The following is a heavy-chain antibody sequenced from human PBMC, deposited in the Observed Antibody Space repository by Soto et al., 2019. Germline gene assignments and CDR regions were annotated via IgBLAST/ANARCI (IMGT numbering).Heavy chain of an antibody. D-gene: IGHD2-2*01. CDR1: GFSLSNARMG. J-gene: IGHJ6*01. V-gene: IGHV2-26*01. CDR2: IFSNDEK. Sequence: QVTLKESGPVLVKPTETLTLTCTVSGFSLSNARMGVSWIRQPPGKALEWLAHIFSNDEKSYSTSLKSRLTIFKDTSKSQVVLTMTNMDPVDTATYYCARHTYCSSTSCYLADFGMDVWGQGTTVTVSS. CDR3: ARHTYCSSTSCYLADFGMDV.